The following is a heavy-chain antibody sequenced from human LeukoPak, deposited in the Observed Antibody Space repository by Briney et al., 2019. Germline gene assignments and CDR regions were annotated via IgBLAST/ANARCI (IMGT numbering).Heavy chain of an antibody. V-gene: IGHV3-11*01. CDR3: ARRYYYDSSPWGPSFDY. Sequence: GGSLRLSCAASGFTFSDYYMSWIRQAPGKGLEWVSYISSSGSTIYYADSVKGRFTISRDNAKNSLYLQMNSLRAEDTAVYYCARRYYYDSSPWGPSFDYWGQGTLVTVSS. CDR2: ISSSGSTI. D-gene: IGHD3-22*01. J-gene: IGHJ4*02. CDR1: GFTFSDYY.